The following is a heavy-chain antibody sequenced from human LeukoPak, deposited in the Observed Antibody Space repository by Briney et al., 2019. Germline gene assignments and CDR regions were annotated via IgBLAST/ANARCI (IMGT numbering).Heavy chain of an antibody. CDR2: IKQDGSEK. CDR3: ARDPPIAAAGISFDYYYYGMDV. D-gene: IGHD6-13*01. J-gene: IGHJ6*02. Sequence: PGGSLRLSCAASGFTFSSYWMSWVRQAPGKGLEWVANIKQDGSEKYYVDSVKGRFTISRDNAKNSLYLQMNSLRAEDTAVYYCARDPPIAAAGISFDYYYYGMDVWGQGPTVTVSS. CDR1: GFTFSSYW. V-gene: IGHV3-7*03.